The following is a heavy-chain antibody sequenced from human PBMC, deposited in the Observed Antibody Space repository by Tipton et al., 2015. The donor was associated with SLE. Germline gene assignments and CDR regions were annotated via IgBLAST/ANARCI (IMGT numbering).Heavy chain of an antibody. CDR1: GGSISSYY. Sequence: TLSLTCTVSGGSISSYYWSWIRQPPVKGLEWIGYIYYSGSTNYNPSLKSRVTISVDTSKNQFSLTLSSLTAADTAVYYCARGWGSWPYYFDYWGQGTLVTVSS. CDR3: ARGWGSWPYYFDY. D-gene: IGHD6-13*01. CDR2: IYYSGST. V-gene: IGHV4-59*12. J-gene: IGHJ4*02.